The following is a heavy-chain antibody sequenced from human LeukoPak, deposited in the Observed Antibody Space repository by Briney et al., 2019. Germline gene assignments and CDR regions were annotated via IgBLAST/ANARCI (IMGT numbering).Heavy chain of an antibody. Sequence: ASVKVSCKASGYTFTSYGISWVRQAPGQGLEWMGWISAYNGNTNYAQKLEGRVTMTTDTSTSTAYIALTSLKSHETPVYYCARSSSWEIYYYYGIDLWRQPTTVTVSS. CDR3: ARSSSWEIYYYYGIDL. D-gene: IGHD6-13*01. CDR2: ISAYNGNT. CDR1: GYTFTSYG. J-gene: IGHJ6*02. V-gene: IGHV1-18*01.